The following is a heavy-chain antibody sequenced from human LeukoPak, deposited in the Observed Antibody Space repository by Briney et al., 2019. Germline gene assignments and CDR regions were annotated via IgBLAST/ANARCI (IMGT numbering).Heavy chain of an antibody. CDR2: INHSGST. D-gene: IGHD2/OR15-2a*01. V-gene: IGHV4-34*01. Sequence: SETLSLTCAVYGGSFSGYYWSWIRQPPGKGLEWIGEINHSGSTNYNPSLKSRVTISVDTSKNQFSLKLSSVTAADTAVYYCARGPKYYYYYGVDVWGQGTTVTVSS. J-gene: IGHJ6*02. CDR1: GGSFSGYY. CDR3: ARGPKYYYYYGVDV.